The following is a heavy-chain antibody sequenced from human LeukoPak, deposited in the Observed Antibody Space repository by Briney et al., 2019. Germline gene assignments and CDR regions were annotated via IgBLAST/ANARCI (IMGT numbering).Heavy chain of an antibody. Sequence: GGSLRLSCAASGFTFSTYWMSWVRQAPGKGLEWVATVGGTGADKWYADAVKGRFTISRDNSKNTMYLRMRSLRADDTAVYYCTRNAGLDSWGPGTLVTVST. CDR1: GFTFSTYW. CDR2: VGGTGADK. CDR3: TRNAGLDS. V-gene: IGHV3-23*01. J-gene: IGHJ4*02.